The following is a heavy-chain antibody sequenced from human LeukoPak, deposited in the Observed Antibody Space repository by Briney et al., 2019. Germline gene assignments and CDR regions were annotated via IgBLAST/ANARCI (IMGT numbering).Heavy chain of an antibody. CDR1: GGSISSGGYY. CDR2: IYHSGST. D-gene: IGHD3-3*01. V-gene: IGHV4-30-2*01. CDR3: ASLAPRVFGTRYLRAIADY. J-gene: IGHJ4*02. Sequence: PSETLSLTCTVSGGSISSGGYYWSWIRQPPGKGLEWIGYIYHSGSTYYNPSLKSRVTISVDTSKNQFSLKLSSVTAADTAVYYCASLAPRVFGTRYLRAIADYWGQGTLVTVSS.